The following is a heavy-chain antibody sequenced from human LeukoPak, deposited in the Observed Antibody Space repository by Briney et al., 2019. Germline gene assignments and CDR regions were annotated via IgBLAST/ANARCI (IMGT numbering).Heavy chain of an antibody. J-gene: IGHJ6*03. D-gene: IGHD3-22*01. V-gene: IGHV1-69*05. CDR3: ASTPYYYDGSGKYYYYYMDV. CDR2: IIPIFGTA. Sequence: SVKVSCKASGGTFSSYAISWVRQAPGQGLEWMGGIIPIFGTANYAQKFQGRVTITTDESTSTAYMELSSLRSEDTAVYYCASTPYYYDGSGKYYYYYMDVWGKGTTVTVSS. CDR1: GGTFSSYA.